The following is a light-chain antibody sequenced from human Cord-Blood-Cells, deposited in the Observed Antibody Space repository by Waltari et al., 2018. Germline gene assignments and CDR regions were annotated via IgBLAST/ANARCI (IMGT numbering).Light chain of an antibody. CDR3: QQYNDWPT. CDR2: GAS. J-gene: IGKJ1*01. CDR1: QSVSSN. V-gene: IGKV3-15*01. Sequence: DIVITQSPATLSVSPGDRATPSCRASQSVSSNLAWYQQKPGQAPRLLIYGASTRATGIPARFSGSGSGTEFTLTISSLQSEDFAVYCCQQYNDWPTFGQGTKVEIK.